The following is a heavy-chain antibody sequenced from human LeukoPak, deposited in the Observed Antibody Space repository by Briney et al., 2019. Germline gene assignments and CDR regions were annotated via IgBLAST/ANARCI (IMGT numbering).Heavy chain of an antibody. D-gene: IGHD3-3*01. J-gene: IGHJ6*03. CDR3: ARSDKRNYDFWSGPDYYYVDV. V-gene: IGHV3-23*01. Sequence: SGGSLRLSCAVSGSTFRNSGMSWVRQAPGKGLEWVSSVDGSGDYTYYAGSVRGRFTLSRDNSKNTLYLQMNSLRAEDTAVYYCARSDKRNYDFWSGPDYYYVDVWGKGTTVTVSS. CDR1: GSTFRNSG. CDR2: VDGSGDYT.